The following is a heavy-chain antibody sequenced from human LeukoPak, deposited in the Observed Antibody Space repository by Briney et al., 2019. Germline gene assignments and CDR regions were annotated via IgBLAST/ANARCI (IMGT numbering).Heavy chain of an antibody. CDR2: ISYDGTNK. CDR1: GFTFSSYA. V-gene: IGHV3-30*04. Sequence: GGSLRLSCAASGFTFSSYAMHWVRQAPGKGLEWVAVISYDGTNKYYADSVKGRFTISRDNSKNTLYLQMNSLRAEDTAVYYCASYNWNFLNDYWGQGTLVTVSS. J-gene: IGHJ4*02. CDR3: ASYNWNFLNDY. D-gene: IGHD1-7*01.